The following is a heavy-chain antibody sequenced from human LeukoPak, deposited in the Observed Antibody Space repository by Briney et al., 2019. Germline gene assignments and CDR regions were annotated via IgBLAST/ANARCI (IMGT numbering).Heavy chain of an antibody. CDR1: GGSISSSSYY. CDR2: IYYSGST. D-gene: IGHD3-22*01. J-gene: IGHJ5*02. Sequence: SETLSLTCTVSGGSISSSSYYWGWIRQPPGKGLEWLGSIYYSGSTYYNPSLKSRVTISVDTSKNQFSLKLSSVTAADTAVYYCARVYSRGLLPNNWFDPWGQGTLVTVSS. CDR3: ARVYSRGLLPNNWFDP. V-gene: IGHV4-39*07.